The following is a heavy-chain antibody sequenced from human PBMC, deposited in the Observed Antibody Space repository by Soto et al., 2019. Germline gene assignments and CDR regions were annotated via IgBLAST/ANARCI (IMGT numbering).Heavy chain of an antibody. V-gene: IGHV1-69*02. J-gene: IGHJ4*02. Sequence: GASVKVSCKASGGTFSSYTISWVRQAPGQGLEWMGRIIPILGIANYAQKFQGRVTITADKSTSTAYMELSSLRSEDTAVYYCARSFTPYDILTGYYTWPYDYWGQGTLVTVSS. D-gene: IGHD3-9*01. CDR1: GGTFSSYT. CDR3: ARSFTPYDILTGYYTWPYDY. CDR2: IIPILGIA.